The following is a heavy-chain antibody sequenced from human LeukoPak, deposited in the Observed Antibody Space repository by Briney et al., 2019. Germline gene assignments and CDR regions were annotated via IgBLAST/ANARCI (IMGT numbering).Heavy chain of an antibody. D-gene: IGHD6-6*01. CDR2: IYYSGST. CDR3: ARDKGTSYLSSFDY. Sequence: PSETLSLTCAVSGGSISSSSYYWGWIRQPPGKGLEWIGSIYYSGSTYYNPSLKSRVTISVDTSKNQFSLKLSSVTAADTAVYYCARDKGTSYLSSFDYWGQGTLVTVSS. J-gene: IGHJ4*02. V-gene: IGHV4-39*07. CDR1: GGSISSSSYY.